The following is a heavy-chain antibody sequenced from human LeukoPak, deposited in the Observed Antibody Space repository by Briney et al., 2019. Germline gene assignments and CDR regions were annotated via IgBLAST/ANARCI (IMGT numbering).Heavy chain of an antibody. CDR3: ARVIRSGWYSYFDY. CDR2: INHSGST. J-gene: IGHJ4*02. Sequence: PSETLSLTCAVYGGSFSGYYWSWIRQPPGKGLEWIGEINHSGSTTYNPSLKSRVTISVDTPKNQFSLKLSSVIAADTAVYYCARVIRSGWYSYFDYWGQGTLVTVSS. CDR1: GGSFSGYY. V-gene: IGHV4-34*01. D-gene: IGHD6-19*01.